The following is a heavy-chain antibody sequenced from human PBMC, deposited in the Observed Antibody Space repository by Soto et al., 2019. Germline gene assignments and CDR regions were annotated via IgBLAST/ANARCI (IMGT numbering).Heavy chain of an antibody. CDR3: ARPSCSTTSCHNWFDP. CDR2: ISTYNGDT. J-gene: IGHJ5*02. CDR1: GYTFTTYG. D-gene: IGHD2-2*01. V-gene: IGHV1-18*01. Sequence: QVQLVQSGAEVKKPGASVRVSCKASGYTFTTYGISWVRQAPGQGLEWMGWISTYNGDTNYAQKLHGRVTMTTDTSTSTADMEVRSLRSDDTDVYYCARPSCSTTSCHNWFDPWGQGTLVPVSS.